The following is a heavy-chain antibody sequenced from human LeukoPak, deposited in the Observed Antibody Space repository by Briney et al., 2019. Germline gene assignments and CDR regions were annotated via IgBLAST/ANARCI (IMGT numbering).Heavy chain of an antibody. CDR2: VYPNASMT. Sequence: GESLKISCKGSGDTFNNDWIAWVRQMPGKGLEWMGIVYPNASMTKYNPSFQGQVTISADKSTTTAYLQWSSLRASDTAIYYCARQTGGTTSVNWFDPWGQGTLVTVSS. CDR1: GDTFNNDW. J-gene: IGHJ5*02. D-gene: IGHD1-1*01. CDR3: ARQTGGTTSVNWFDP. V-gene: IGHV5-51*01.